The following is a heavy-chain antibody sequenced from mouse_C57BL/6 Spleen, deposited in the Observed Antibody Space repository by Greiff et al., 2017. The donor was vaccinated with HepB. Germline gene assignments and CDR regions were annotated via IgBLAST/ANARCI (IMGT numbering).Heavy chain of an antibody. D-gene: IGHD1-1*01. J-gene: IGHJ2*01. CDR1: GYTFTSYW. CDR3: ARNYGSLYYFDY. Sequence: QVQLQQPGAELVKPGASVKLSCKASGYTFTSYWMQWVKQRPGQGLEWIGEIDPSDSYTNYNQKFKGKATLTVDTSSSTAYMQLSSLTSEDSAVYYCARNYGSLYYFDYWGQGTTLTVSS. V-gene: IGHV1-50*01. CDR2: IDPSDSYT.